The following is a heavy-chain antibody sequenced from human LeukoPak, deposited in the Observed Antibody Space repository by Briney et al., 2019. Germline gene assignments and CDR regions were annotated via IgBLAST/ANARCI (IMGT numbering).Heavy chain of an antibody. J-gene: IGHJ4*02. CDR2: ISAYNGNT. CDR3: SRVSRAEYYYDSSGYSRFGY. Sequence: ASVKVSCKASGYTFTSYGISWVRQAPGQGLEWMGWISAYNGNTNYAQKLQGRVTMTTDTSTSTAYMELRSLRSDDTAVYYCSRVSRAEYYYDSSGYSRFGYWGQGTLVTVSS. V-gene: IGHV1-18*01. D-gene: IGHD3-22*01. CDR1: GYTFTSYG.